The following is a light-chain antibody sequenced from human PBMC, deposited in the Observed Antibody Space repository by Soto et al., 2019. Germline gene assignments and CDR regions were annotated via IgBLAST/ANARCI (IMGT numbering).Light chain of an antibody. CDR3: QQYGSPPQT. J-gene: IGKJ1*01. V-gene: IGKV3-20*01. CDR2: GAS. Sequence: EIVFTQSPGTLSFSPGERATLSCRASQSVSSSYLAWYQQKPGQAPRLLIYGASSRATGIPDRFSGSGSGTDFTLTISRLEPEDFAVYYCQQYGSPPQTFGQGTKVDIK. CDR1: QSVSSSY.